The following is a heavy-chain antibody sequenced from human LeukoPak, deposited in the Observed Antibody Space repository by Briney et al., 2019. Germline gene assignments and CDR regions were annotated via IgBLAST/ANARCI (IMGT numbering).Heavy chain of an antibody. CDR3: AKESGSDFDY. V-gene: IGHV3-11*01. CDR2: ISSSGNNI. CDR1: GFTFSDYY. J-gene: IGHJ4*02. Sequence: GGSLRLSCAASGFTFSDYYMSWIRQAPGKGLEWVSYISSSGNNIYYADSVKGRFTISRDNSKSTLYLQLNSLRAEDTAVYYCAKESGSDFDYWGQGTLVTVSS. D-gene: IGHD6-19*01.